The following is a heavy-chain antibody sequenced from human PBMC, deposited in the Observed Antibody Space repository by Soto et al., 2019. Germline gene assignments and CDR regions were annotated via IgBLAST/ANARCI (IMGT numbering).Heavy chain of an antibody. J-gene: IGHJ4*02. CDR1: GGSFSGYY. Sequence: QVQLQQWGAGLLKPSETLSLTCAVYGGSFSGYYWNGIRQPPGKGLEWIGEINHSGSTNYNPSLTSRVTISVDTSKNPFSLKLSSVTAADTAVYYCARGWGRIFDYWGQGTLVTVSS. CDR2: INHSGST. D-gene: IGHD7-27*01. CDR3: ARGWGRIFDY. V-gene: IGHV4-34*01.